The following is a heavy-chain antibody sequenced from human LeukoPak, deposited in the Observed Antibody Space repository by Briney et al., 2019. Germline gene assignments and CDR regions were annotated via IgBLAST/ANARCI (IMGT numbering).Heavy chain of an antibody. V-gene: IGHV3-48*02. CDR3: VRDSVSCWSIDY. CDR2: FGWSGTTI. D-gene: IGHD6-19*01. J-gene: IGHJ4*02. Sequence: GGSLRLSCVASGFTVNSYSMNWVRQAPGKGLEWVSYFGWSGTTIYYADSVKGRFTISRDSARNSLYLQMNSLRDEDSAVYYCVRDSVSCWSIDYWGQGTLVTVSS. CDR1: GFTVNSYS.